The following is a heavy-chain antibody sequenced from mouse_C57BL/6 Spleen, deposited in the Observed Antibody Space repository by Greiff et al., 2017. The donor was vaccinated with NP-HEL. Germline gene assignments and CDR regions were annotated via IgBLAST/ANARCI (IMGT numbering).Heavy chain of an antibody. CDR2: IDPNSGGT. J-gene: IGHJ4*01. CDR1: GYTFTSYW. CDR3: ARCYSNGDYYAMDY. V-gene: IGHV1-72*01. Sequence: QVQLQQSGAELVKPGASVKLSCKASGYTFTSYWMHWVKQRPGRGLEWIGRIDPNSGGTKYNEKFKSKATLTVDKPSSTAYMQLSSLTSEDSAVYYCARCYSNGDYYAMDYWGQGTSVTVSS. D-gene: IGHD2-5*01.